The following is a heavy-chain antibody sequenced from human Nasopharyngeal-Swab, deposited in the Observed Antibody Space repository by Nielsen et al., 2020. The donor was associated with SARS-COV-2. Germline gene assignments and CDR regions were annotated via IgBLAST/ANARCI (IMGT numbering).Heavy chain of an antibody. CDR2: IKQDGSEK. CDR3: ARDLIYYDSSGYDY. V-gene: IGHV3-7*01. CDR1: GFTFSSYW. Sequence: GESLKISCAASGFTFSSYWMHWVRQAPGKGLEWVANIKQDGSEKYYVDSVKGRFTISRDNAKNSLYLQMNSLRAEDTAVYYCARDLIYYDSSGYDYWGQGTLVTVSS. J-gene: IGHJ4*02. D-gene: IGHD3-22*01.